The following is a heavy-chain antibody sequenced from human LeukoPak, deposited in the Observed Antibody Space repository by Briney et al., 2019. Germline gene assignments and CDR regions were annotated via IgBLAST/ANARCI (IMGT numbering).Heavy chain of an antibody. Sequence: SETLSLTCPVSGGSISSYYWSWIRQPAGKGLEWIGRIYTCGSTNYNPSLKSRVTMSVDTSKNQISLKLSSVTAADTAVYYCAREIGDYYDSSGYRTYYFDYWGQGTLVTVSS. CDR3: AREIGDYYDSSGYRTYYFDY. V-gene: IGHV4-4*07. J-gene: IGHJ4*02. CDR2: IYTCGST. CDR1: GGSISSYY. D-gene: IGHD3-22*01.